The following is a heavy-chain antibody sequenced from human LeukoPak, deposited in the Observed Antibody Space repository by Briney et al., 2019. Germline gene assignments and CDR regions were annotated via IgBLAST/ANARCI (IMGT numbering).Heavy chain of an antibody. J-gene: IGHJ4*02. Sequence: GGSLRLSCAASGFTFDDYAMHWVRQAPGKGLEWVSIIYSSRGTNYADSVKGRFTISRDNSKNTLYLQMNSLRAEDTAVYYCAKASAMIVVVSKHFDYWGQGTLVTVSS. V-gene: IGHV3-23*05. D-gene: IGHD3-22*01. CDR2: IYSSRGT. CDR3: AKASAMIVVVSKHFDY. CDR1: GFTFDDYA.